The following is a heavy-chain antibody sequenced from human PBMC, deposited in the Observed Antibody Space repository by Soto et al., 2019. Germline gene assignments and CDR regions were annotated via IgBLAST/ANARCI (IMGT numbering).Heavy chain of an antibody. V-gene: IGHV1-24*01. D-gene: IGHD6-13*01. CDR3: ATVRYSSSWYDFDY. Sequence: ASVKVSCKVSGYTLTELSMHWVRQAPGKGLEWMGGFDPEDGETIYAQKFQGRVTMTEDTSTDTAYMELSSLRSEDTAVYYCATVRYSSSWYDFDYWGQGTLVTVSS. J-gene: IGHJ4*02. CDR1: GYTLTELS. CDR2: FDPEDGET.